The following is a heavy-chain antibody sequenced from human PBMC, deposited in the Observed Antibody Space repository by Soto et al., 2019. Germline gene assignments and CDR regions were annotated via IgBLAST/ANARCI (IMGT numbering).Heavy chain of an antibody. CDR1: GYTFSDFD. CDR3: ARGNPFNYAGFDV. J-gene: IGHJ6*02. D-gene: IGHD3-16*01. Sequence: GASVKVSCKASGYTFSDFDINWLRQASGQGPERMGWMNAKSGDTFFAQRFQGKFNMTWDTSLSTAYMEVGSLTSDDTAMYYCARGNPFNYAGFDVWGQGTTVTVSS. CDR2: MNAKSGDT. V-gene: IGHV1-8*01.